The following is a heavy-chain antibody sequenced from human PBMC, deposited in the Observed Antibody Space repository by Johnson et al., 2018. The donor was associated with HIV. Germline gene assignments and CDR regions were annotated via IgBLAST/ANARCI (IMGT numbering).Heavy chain of an antibody. Sequence: EMQLVESGGGLVKPGGSLRLSCAASGFTVSSNYMSWVRQAPGKGLEWVSVIYSGGNTYYADSVKGRFTISRDNSKNTLYLQMNSLRAEDTAMYYCASGVTARAPLLIWGQGTMVTVSS. CDR2: IYSGGNT. D-gene: IGHD6-6*01. V-gene: IGHV3-53*01. CDR1: GFTVSSNY. J-gene: IGHJ3*02. CDR3: ASGVTARAPLLI.